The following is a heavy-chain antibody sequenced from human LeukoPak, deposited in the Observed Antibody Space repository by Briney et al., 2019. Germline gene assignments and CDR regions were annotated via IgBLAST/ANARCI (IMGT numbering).Heavy chain of an antibody. J-gene: IGHJ6*03. CDR3: ARTTEGGYTYGYFYYYYMDV. V-gene: IGHV4-61*01. CDR1: GYSISSGYY. CDR2: IYYSGST. Sequence: SETLSLTCTVSGYSISSGYYWGWIRQPPGKGLEWIGYIYYSGSTNYNPSLKSRVTISVDTSKNQFSLKLSSVTAADTAVYYCARTTEGGYTYGYFYYYYMDVWGKGTTVTISS. D-gene: IGHD5-18*01.